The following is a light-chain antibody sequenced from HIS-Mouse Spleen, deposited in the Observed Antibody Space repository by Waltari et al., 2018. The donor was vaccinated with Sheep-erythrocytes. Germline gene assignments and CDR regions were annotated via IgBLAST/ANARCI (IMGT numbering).Light chain of an antibody. V-gene: IGLV2-23*01. CDR3: CSYAGSSTPWV. CDR2: EGS. CDR1: SSDVGSYYL. J-gene: IGLJ3*02. Sequence: QSALTQPASVSGSPGQSITISCTGTSSDVGSYYLVSWYQQHPGKAPKRMIYEGSKRPSGVSNRFSGSKSGNTASLTISGLQAEDEADYYCCSYAGSSTPWVFGGGTKLTVL.